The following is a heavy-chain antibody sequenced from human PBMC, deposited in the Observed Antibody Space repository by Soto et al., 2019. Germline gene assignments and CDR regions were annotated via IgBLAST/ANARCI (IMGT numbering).Heavy chain of an antibody. J-gene: IGHJ4*02. V-gene: IGHV4-30-4*01. CDR3: ARAPDTRGKELRFLDSFDY. CDR1: GGSISSGDYY. Sequence: QVQLQESGPGLVKTSQTLSLTCTVSGGSISSGDYYWSWIRQPPGKGLEWIGYIYYSGSTYYNPSLKSRVTISVDTSKNQFSLKLSSVTAADTAVYYCARAPDTRGKELRFLDSFDYWGQGTLVTVSS. CDR2: IYYSGST. D-gene: IGHD3-3*01.